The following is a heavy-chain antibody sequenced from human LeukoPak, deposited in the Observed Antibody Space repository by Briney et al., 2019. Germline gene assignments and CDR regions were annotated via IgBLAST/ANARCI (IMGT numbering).Heavy chain of an antibody. D-gene: IGHD5-12*01. V-gene: IGHV3-66*01. J-gene: IGHJ4*02. CDR2: IYSGGST. CDR3: ARGPSGCHNT. Sequence: QTGGSLRLSCAASEFSVGSNYMTWVRQAPGKGLEWVSLIYSGGSTYYADSVKGRFTISRDNSKNTLYLQMNSLRAEDTAVYYCARGPSGCHNTGGQGTLVTVSS. CDR1: EFSVGSNY.